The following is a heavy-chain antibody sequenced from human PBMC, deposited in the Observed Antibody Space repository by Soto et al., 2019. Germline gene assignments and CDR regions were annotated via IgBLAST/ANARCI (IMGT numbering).Heavy chain of an antibody. D-gene: IGHD6-13*01. Sequence: SETLSLTCTVSGGSISSSSYYWGWIRQPPGKGLEWIGSIYYSGSTYYNPSLKSRVTISVDTSKNQFSLKLSSVTAADTAVYYCARELAAAGIPNWFDPWGQGTLVTVSS. J-gene: IGHJ5*02. CDR3: ARELAAAGIPNWFDP. CDR2: IYYSGST. CDR1: GGSISSSSYY. V-gene: IGHV4-39*01.